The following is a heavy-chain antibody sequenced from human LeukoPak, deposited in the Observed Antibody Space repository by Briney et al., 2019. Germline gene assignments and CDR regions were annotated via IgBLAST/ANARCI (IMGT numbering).Heavy chain of an antibody. CDR2: ISSSSSTI. V-gene: IGHV3-48*01. J-gene: IGHJ6*03. Sequence: GGSLRLSCAASGFTFSSYSMNWVRQAPGKGLEWVSYISSSSSTIYYADSVKGRFTISRDNAKNSLYLQMNSLRAEDTAVYYCAREGSYYYMDVWGKGTTVTVSS. CDR3: AREGSYYYMDV. CDR1: GFTFSSYS. D-gene: IGHD3-10*01.